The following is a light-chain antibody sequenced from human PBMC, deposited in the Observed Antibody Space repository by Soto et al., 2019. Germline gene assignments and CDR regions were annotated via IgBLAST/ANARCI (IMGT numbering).Light chain of an antibody. V-gene: IGKV1-8*01. J-gene: IGKJ4*01. Sequence: AIRMTKSPSSLSASTGDRVTITCRASQGISSYLAWYQQKPGKAPKLLIYAASTLQSGVPSRFSGSGSGTDFTLTISCLQSEDFATYYCQQYYSYPLTFGGGTKVDSK. CDR1: QGISSY. CDR2: AAS. CDR3: QQYYSYPLT.